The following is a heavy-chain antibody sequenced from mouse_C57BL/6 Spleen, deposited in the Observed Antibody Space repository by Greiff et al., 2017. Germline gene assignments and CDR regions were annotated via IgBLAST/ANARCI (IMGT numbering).Heavy chain of an antibody. CDR2: IHPNSGST. CDR1: GYTFTSYW. D-gene: IGHD1-1*01. J-gene: IGHJ4*01. V-gene: IGHV1-64*01. Sequence: VQLQQSGAELVKPGASVKLSCKASGYTFTSYWMHWVKQRPGQGLEWIGMIHPNSGSTNYNEKFKSKATLTVDKSSSTAYMQLSSLTSEDSSVYYSARAVTTVVATGAMDYWGQGTSVTVSS. CDR3: ARAVTTVVATGAMDY.